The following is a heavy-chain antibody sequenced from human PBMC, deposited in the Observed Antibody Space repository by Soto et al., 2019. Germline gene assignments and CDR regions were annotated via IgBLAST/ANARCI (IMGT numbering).Heavy chain of an antibody. D-gene: IGHD2-15*01. CDR3: ARSTYCNGGSCYPQY. V-gene: IGHV3-30*03. CDR2: ISYDGSDR. CDR1: GFTFSDYG. Sequence: GGSLRLSCEGPGFTFSDYGFHWVRQAPGKGLEWVAMISYDGSDRYYRDSVQGRFTISRDDSKNTVFLQMNSLRTEDTAMYYCARSTYCNGGSCYPQYWGPGTLVAVSS. J-gene: IGHJ4*02.